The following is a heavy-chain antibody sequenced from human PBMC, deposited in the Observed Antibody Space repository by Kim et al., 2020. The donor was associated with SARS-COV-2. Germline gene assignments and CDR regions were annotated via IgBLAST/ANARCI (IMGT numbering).Heavy chain of an antibody. Sequence: SETLSLTCTVSGGSISSSSYYWGWIRQPPGKGLEWIGSIYYSGSTYYNPSLKSRVTISVDTSKNQFSLKLSSVTAADTAVYYCASLSRLFSYFDWFGHDWFDPWGQGTLVTVSS. J-gene: IGHJ5*02. V-gene: IGHV4-39*01. CDR1: GGSISSSSYY. D-gene: IGHD3-9*01. CDR2: IYYSGST. CDR3: ASLSRLFSYFDWFGHDWFDP.